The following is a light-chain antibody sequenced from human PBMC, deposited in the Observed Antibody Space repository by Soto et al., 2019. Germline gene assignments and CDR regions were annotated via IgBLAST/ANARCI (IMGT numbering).Light chain of an antibody. CDR3: AAWDDSLNGVV. J-gene: IGLJ2*01. V-gene: IGLV1-44*01. CDR2: SNN. Sequence: QSVLTQPPSTSGTPGQRVTMSCSGSRSNIGSNTVNWYQQLPGAAPKLLIHSNNQRPSGVPDRFSGSKSGTSASLAISGLQSEDEAEYYCAAWDDSLNGVVFGGGTKLTVL. CDR1: RSNIGSNT.